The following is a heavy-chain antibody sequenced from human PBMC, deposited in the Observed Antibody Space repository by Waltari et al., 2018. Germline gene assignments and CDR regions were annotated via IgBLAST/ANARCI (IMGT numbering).Heavy chain of an antibody. V-gene: IGHV3-23*01. Sequence: QLLESGGGWIQPGGSLRLSCVASGFTFSNFAISWVRQAPGKGLEGVSGMTGGGGDTYYADSVGGRFTISRDNARNRLYLQMNSLRDEDTAVYYCAKEIHTIGRPCFDCWGQGVRVTVSS. CDR3: AKEIHTIGRPCFDC. CDR2: MTGGGGDT. CDR1: GFTFSNFA. J-gene: IGHJ4*02.